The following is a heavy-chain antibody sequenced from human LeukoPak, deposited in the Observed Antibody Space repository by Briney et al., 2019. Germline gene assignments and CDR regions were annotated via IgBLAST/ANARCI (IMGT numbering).Heavy chain of an antibody. CDR1: GFTFSNAW. CDR2: IKSKTDGGTT. D-gene: IGHD3-3*01. V-gene: IGHV3-15*01. J-gene: IGHJ4*02. CDR3: TTDPPRITIFGVAPPDY. Sequence: GGSLRLSCAASGFTFSNAWMSWVRQAPGKGLEWVGRIKSKTDGGTTDYAAPVKGRFTISRDDSKNTLYLQMNSLKTEDTAVYYCTTDPPRITIFGVAPPDYWGQGTLVTVSS.